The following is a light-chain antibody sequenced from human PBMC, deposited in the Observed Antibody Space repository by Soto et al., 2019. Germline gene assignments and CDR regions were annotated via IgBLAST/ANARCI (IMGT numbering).Light chain of an antibody. J-gene: IGKJ2*01. Sequence: IPMTQSPSSLSASVGDRVTITCRTSQSIVSYLNWYQQKPGKAPKLLIYAASSLQSGVPSRFSGSGSGTDFTLTISSLQPEDFATYYCQQSYSTPYTFGQGTKLEIK. V-gene: IGKV1-39*01. CDR2: AAS. CDR1: QSIVSY. CDR3: QQSYSTPYT.